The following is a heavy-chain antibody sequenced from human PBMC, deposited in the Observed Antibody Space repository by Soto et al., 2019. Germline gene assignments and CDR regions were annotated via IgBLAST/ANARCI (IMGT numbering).Heavy chain of an antibody. J-gene: IGHJ4*02. D-gene: IGHD3-10*01. CDR3: ARTAGLLWFGELLL. Sequence: QVQVQESGPGLVKASGTLSLTWAVSGGSISSSNWWSWVRKPPGKGLEWIGEIYHSGSTNYNPSLKSRVTISVDKPKNQFSLKLSSVTAADTAVYYCARTAGLLWFGELLLWGQGTLVTVSS. CDR1: GGSISSSNW. CDR2: IYHSGST. V-gene: IGHV4-4*02.